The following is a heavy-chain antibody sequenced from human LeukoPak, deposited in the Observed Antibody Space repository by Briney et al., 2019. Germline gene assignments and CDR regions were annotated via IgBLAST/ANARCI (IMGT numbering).Heavy chain of an antibody. D-gene: IGHD1-26*01. Sequence: ASVKVSCKASGYTFTGYYMHWVRQAPGLGLEWMGRINPNSGGTNYAQKFQGRVTMTRDTSISTAYMELSRLRSDDTAVYYCARSRWERRPFDYWGQGTLVTVSS. J-gene: IGHJ4*02. CDR2: INPNSGGT. V-gene: IGHV1-2*06. CDR3: ARSRWERRPFDY. CDR1: GYTFTGYY.